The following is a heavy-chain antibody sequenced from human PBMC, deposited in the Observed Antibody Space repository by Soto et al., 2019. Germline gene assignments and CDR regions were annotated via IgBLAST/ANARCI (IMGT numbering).Heavy chain of an antibody. Sequence: EVQLVESGGGLVQPGRSLRLSCAASGFTFDDYAMHWVRQAPGKGLEWVSGISWNSGSIGYADSVKGRFTISRDNAKKSLVLAIERLGTGDTGFDYLGKEYGGAAMANFDYWGQGTLVTVSS. CDR2: ISWNSGSI. CDR3: GKEYGGAAMANFDY. CDR1: GFTFDDYA. D-gene: IGHD5-18*01. V-gene: IGHV3-9*01. J-gene: IGHJ4*02.